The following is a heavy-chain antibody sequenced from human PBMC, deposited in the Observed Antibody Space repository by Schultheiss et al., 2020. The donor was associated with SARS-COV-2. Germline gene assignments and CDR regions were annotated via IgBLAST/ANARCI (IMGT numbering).Heavy chain of an antibody. D-gene: IGHD4-17*01. Sequence: SCTVSGGSISSYYWSWIRQPPGKGLEWIGYIYYSGSTNYNPSLKSRVTISVDTSKNQFSLKLSSVTAADTAVYYCARFDYGDSYYFDYWGQGTLVTVSS. CDR3: ARFDYGDSYYFDY. CDR2: IYYSGST. J-gene: IGHJ4*02. CDR1: GGSISSYY. V-gene: IGHV4-59*01.